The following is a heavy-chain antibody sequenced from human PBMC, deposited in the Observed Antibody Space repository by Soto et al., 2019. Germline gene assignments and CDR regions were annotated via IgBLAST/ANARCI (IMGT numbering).Heavy chain of an antibody. D-gene: IGHD3-10*01. Sequence: QVQLVESGGGVVQPGRSLTLSCAASGFTFSNYGKHWVRQAPGKGLEWVAVILNDGSNRYHADSVKDRFTISRDNSKNTLYLQMNSLRAEDTAVYYCARDDEYSGNGMDVWGQGTTVTVS. CDR2: ILNDGSNR. J-gene: IGHJ6*02. V-gene: IGHV3-33*01. CDR1: GFTFSNYG. CDR3: ARDDEYSGNGMDV.